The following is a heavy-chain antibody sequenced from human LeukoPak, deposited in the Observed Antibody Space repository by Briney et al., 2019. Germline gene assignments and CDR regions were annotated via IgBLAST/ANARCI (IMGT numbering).Heavy chain of an antibody. CDR1: GGAISSGDYY. V-gene: IGHV4-30-4*08. D-gene: IGHD3-3*01. J-gene: IGHJ4*02. CDR3: ARAYYDFWSGYFDY. CDR2: IYYSGST. Sequence: PSQTLSLTCTVSGGAISSGDYYWSWIRQPPGKGPEWIGYIYYSGSTYYNPSLKSRVTISVDTSKNQFSLKLSSVTAADTAVYYCARAYYDFWSGYFDYWGQGTLVTVSS.